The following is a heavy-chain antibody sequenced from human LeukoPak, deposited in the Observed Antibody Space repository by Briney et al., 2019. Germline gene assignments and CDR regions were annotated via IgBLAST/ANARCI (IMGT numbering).Heavy chain of an antibody. J-gene: IGHJ4*02. D-gene: IGHD2-15*01. V-gene: IGHV1-18*01. CDR3: ARDGPQYCSGGSCYSGY. Sequence: ASVKVSCKASGYTFTSYGSSWVRQAPGQGLEWMGWISAYNGNTNYAQKLQGRVTMTTDTSTSTAYMELRSLRSDDTAVYYCARDGPQYCSGGSCYSGYWGQGTLVTVSS. CDR1: GYTFTSYG. CDR2: ISAYNGNT.